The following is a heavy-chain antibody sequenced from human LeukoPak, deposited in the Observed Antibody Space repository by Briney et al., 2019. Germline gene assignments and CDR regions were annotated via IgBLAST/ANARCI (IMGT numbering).Heavy chain of an antibody. CDR1: GGSFSSGSYY. CDR3: ARGLDTAMDL. Sequence: SETLSLTCTVSGGSFSSGSYYWSWLRQPPGKGLEWIGYIYYSGSTNYNPSLKSRVTISVDTSKNQFSLKLSSVTAADTAVYYCARGLDTAMDLWGQGTLVTVSS. J-gene: IGHJ5*02. CDR2: IYYSGST. V-gene: IGHV4-61*01. D-gene: IGHD5-18*01.